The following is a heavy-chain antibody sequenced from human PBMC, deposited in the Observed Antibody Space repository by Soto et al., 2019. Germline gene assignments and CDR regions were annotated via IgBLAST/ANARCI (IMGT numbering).Heavy chain of an antibody. J-gene: IGHJ4*02. CDR2: ISYDGSNK. V-gene: IGHV3-30-3*01. CDR1: GFSFSSYA. Sequence: QVQLVESGGGVVQPGRSLRLSCAASGFSFSSYAMHWVRQAPGKGLEWVAMISYDGSNKYYADSVKGRFTISRDNSKNTLYLQMNSLRAEDTAAYYCARVPTTVVTPFYFDYWGQGTLVTLSS. D-gene: IGHD4-17*01. CDR3: ARVPTTVVTPFYFDY.